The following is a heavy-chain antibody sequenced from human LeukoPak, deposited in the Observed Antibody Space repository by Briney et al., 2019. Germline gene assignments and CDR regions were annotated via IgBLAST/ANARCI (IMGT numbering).Heavy chain of an antibody. CDR2: IIPIFGTA. CDR1: GYTFTGYY. D-gene: IGHD6-13*01. Sequence: ASVKVSCKASGYTFTGYYMHWVRQAPGQGLEWMGGIIPIFGTANYAQKFQGRVTITADESTSTAYMELSSLRSEDTAVYYCATRIAAAGTNWFDPWGQGTLVTVSS. V-gene: IGHV1-69*13. J-gene: IGHJ5*02. CDR3: ATRIAAAGTNWFDP.